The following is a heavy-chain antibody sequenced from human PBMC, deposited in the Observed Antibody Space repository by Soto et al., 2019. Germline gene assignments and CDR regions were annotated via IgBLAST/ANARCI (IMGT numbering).Heavy chain of an antibody. CDR3: ARGITMIVVFDP. J-gene: IGHJ5*02. D-gene: IGHD3-22*01. CDR1: GYTFTSYA. CDR2: INAGNGNT. Sequence: GASVKVSCKASGYTFTSYAMHWVRQAPGQRLEWMGWINAGNGNTKYSQKFQGRVTITRDTSASTAYMELSSLRSGDTAVYYCARGITMIVVFDPWGQGTLVTVSS. V-gene: IGHV1-3*01.